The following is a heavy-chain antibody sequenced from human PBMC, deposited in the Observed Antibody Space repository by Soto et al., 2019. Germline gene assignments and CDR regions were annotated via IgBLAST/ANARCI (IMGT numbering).Heavy chain of an antibody. CDR3: ARGGGYDSFDY. CDR1: GDSINSDYYY. J-gene: IGHJ4*02. D-gene: IGHD5-12*01. CDR2: ISNSGST. V-gene: IGHV4-30-4*01. Sequence: PSETLSLTCTVSGDSINSDYYYWSWIRQPPGKGLEWIGYISNSGSTYYSPSLKSRVTMLIDTSKNQFSLKLSSVTAADMAVYYCARGGGYDSFDYWGQGVLVTVSS.